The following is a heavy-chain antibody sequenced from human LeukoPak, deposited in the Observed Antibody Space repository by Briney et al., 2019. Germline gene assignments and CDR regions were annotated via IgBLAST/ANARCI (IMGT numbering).Heavy chain of an antibody. CDR1: GVTASRNY. CDR2: ISGSGGST. CDR3: AKARYPGGYVYFDY. D-gene: IGHD5-12*01. J-gene: IGHJ4*02. Sequence: GGSLRLSCAASGVTASRNYMTWVRQAPGKGLEWVSGISGSGGSTYYADSVKGRFTISRDNSKNTLYLQMNSLRAEDTAVYYCAKARYPGGYVYFDYWGQGTLVTVSS. V-gene: IGHV3-23*01.